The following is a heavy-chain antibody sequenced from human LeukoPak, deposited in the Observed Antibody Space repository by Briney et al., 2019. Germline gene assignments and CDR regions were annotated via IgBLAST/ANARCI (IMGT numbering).Heavy chain of an antibody. D-gene: IGHD3-3*01. CDR3: ARVLWSVNYYYYYGMDV. J-gene: IGHJ6*02. CDR1: GGTFSSYA. CDR2: IIPIFGTA. Sequence: GASVKVSCKASGGTFSSYAISWVRQAPGQGLEWMGGIIPIFGTANYAQKFQGRVTITADESTSTAYMELSSLRSEDTAVYYCARVLWSVNYYYYYGMDVWGQGTTVTVSS. V-gene: IGHV1-69*13.